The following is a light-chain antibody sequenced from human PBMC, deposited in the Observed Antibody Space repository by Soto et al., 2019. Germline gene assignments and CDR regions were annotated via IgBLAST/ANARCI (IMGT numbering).Light chain of an antibody. J-gene: IGKJ2*01. V-gene: IGKV1-39*01. CDR2: AAS. CDR3: QQSYSTPPEYT. CDR1: PSISTY. Sequence: DIQMTQSPSSLSASVGDRVTITCRAGPSISTYLNWYQQKPGKAPNLLIYAASNLQSGVPSRFSGSGSGTHFTLPIDSLQPGDSATYFCQQSYSTPPEYTFGQGTKLEIK.